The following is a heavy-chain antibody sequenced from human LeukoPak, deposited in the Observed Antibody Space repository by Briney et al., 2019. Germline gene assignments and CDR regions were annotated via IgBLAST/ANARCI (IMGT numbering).Heavy chain of an antibody. CDR3: ARDGEHSSWSNYYYYVDV. V-gene: IGHV3-7*01. CDR2: IKQDGSEK. Sequence: PGGSLRLSCAASGFTFSSYWMSWVRQAPGKGLEWVANIKQDGSEKYYVDSVKGRFTISRDNAKNSLYLQMNSLRAEDTAVYYCARDGEHSSWSNYYYYVDVWGKGTTVTVSS. CDR1: GFTFSSYW. D-gene: IGHD2-2*01. J-gene: IGHJ6*03.